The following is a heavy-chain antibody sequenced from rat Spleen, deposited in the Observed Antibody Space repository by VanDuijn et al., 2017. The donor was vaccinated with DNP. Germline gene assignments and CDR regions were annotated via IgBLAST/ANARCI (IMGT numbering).Heavy chain of an antibody. CDR3: TREPRFDY. CDR2: ISSGGST. CDR1: GFPLTSYG. J-gene: IGHJ2*01. V-gene: IGHV2S12*01. Sequence: QVQLKESGPGLVQPSQTLSLTCTVSGFPLTSYGVSWVRQPPGKGLEWIAAISSGGSTYYNSALKSRLSVSRDTSKSQVFLKMNSLQTEDTAIYFCTREPRFDYWGQGVMVTVSS.